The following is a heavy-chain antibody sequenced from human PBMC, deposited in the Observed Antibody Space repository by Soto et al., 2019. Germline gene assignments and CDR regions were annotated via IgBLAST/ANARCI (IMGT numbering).Heavy chain of an antibody. CDR1: GGSTSGSYYY. CDR3: ATTQKGYNWNYFDH. V-gene: IGHV4-39*01. Sequence: SQTLSLTCAVSGGSTSGSYYYWGWLRHSPGKGPEWIGSVFYTGFTSYNPYLESRVSVSVDTSKNKFSLKVSGVSAADTAVYYCATTQKGYNWNYFDHWGQGDLVTVS. D-gene: IGHD1-20*01. CDR2: VFYTGFT. J-gene: IGHJ4*02.